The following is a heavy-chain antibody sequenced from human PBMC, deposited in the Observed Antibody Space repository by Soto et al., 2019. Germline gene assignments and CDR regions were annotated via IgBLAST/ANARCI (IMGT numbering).Heavy chain of an antibody. Sequence: PGGSLRLSCAAAGFTFSSYAMNWVRQAPGKGLEWVSAISGSGDSTYYVDSVKGRFTISRDNSNNTLYLQLNSLRAEDTAVYYCAKPGSGWYYDWFDPWGQGTLVTVSS. V-gene: IGHV3-23*01. CDR2: ISGSGDST. J-gene: IGHJ5*02. CDR1: GFTFSSYA. D-gene: IGHD6-19*01. CDR3: AKPGSGWYYDWFDP.